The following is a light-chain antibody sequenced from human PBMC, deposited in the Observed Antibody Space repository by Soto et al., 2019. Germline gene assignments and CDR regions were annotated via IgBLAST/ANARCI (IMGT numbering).Light chain of an antibody. Sequence: EIVLTQSPGTLSVSPGERATLSCRASQSVSKTNLAWYQQRRGQAPRLLIYGTSTRDGGIPARFSGSGSGTDFTLTISRLEPEDFAVYYCLQYDDWHRTFGQGTKVEIK. CDR3: LQYDDWHRT. J-gene: IGKJ1*01. V-gene: IGKV3-20*01. CDR2: GTS. CDR1: QSVSKTN.